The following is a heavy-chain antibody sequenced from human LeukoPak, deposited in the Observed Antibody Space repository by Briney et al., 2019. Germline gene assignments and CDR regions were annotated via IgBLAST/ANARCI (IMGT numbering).Heavy chain of an antibody. V-gene: IGHV3-30-3*01. CDR2: ISYDGSNK. Sequence: GGSLRLSCAASGFTFSSYAMHWVRQAPGKGLEWVAVISYDGSNKYYADSVKGRFTISRDNSKNTLYLQMNSLRAEDTAVYYCAKDMYSGYDYEYYFDYWGQGTLVTVSS. CDR3: AKDMYSGYDYEYYFDY. J-gene: IGHJ4*02. CDR1: GFTFSSYA. D-gene: IGHD5-12*01.